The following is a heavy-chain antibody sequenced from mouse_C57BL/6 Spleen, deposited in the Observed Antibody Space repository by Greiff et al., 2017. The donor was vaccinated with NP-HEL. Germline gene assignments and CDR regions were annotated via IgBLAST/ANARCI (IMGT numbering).Heavy chain of an antibody. D-gene: IGHD2-5*01. J-gene: IGHJ3*01. CDR3: ARNWDYSNYWFAY. Sequence: QVHVKQSGPGLVQPSQSLSITCTVSGFSLTSYGVHWVRQSPGKGLEWLGVIWSGGSTDYNAAFISRLSISKDNSKSQVFFKMNSLQADDTAIYYCARNWDYSNYWFAYWGQGTLVTVSA. V-gene: IGHV2-2*01. CDR2: IWSGGST. CDR1: GFSLTSYG.